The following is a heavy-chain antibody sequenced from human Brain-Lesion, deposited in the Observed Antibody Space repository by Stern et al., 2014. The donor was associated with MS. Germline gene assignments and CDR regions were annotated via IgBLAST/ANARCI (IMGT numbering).Heavy chain of an antibody. CDR2: FFSGGTP. CDR3: ARGYYDVLTGNGGHGFDI. J-gene: IGHJ3*02. CDR1: GGSVSSGNYY. D-gene: IGHD3-9*01. V-gene: IGHV4-61*02. Sequence: QVQLQESGPGLVKPSQTLSLTCTVSGGSVSSGNYYWSWIRQPAGGGLEWIGRFFSGGTPQYTPSLRGRVPIPADTPTNQFPRGLALVAAADTAVYYCARGYYDVLTGNGGHGFDIWGQGTMVTVSS.